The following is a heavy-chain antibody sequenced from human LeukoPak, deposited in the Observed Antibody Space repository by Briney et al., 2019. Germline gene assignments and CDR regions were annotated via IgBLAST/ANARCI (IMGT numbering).Heavy chain of an antibody. CDR1: GFTFGGYG. Sequence: GGSLRLSCAGSGFTFGGYGMHWFRQTPGKGLEWVAVIAYDGSRAFYADSVKGRFTISRDNSKNTMSVQMDDRRAEDTADDYCTRYNNDHFDDWGQGTLVTVSS. CDR2: IAYDGSRA. D-gene: IGHD1-14*01. V-gene: IGHV3-33*01. J-gene: IGHJ4*02. CDR3: TRYNNDHFDD.